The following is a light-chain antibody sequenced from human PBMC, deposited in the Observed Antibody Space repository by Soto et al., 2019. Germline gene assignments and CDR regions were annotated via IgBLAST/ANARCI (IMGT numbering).Light chain of an antibody. CDR1: NSDVGGYNY. CDR2: DVS. CDR3: TSWTTSNSYV. J-gene: IGLJ1*01. Sequence: QPAAVSGSPAQSITISCTGTNSDVGGYNYVSWYQQHPGKAPKLMIFDVSNRPSGVSNRFSGSKSGNTASLTISGLQAEDEADYYCTSWTTSNSYVFGTGTKVTVL. V-gene: IGLV2-14*01.